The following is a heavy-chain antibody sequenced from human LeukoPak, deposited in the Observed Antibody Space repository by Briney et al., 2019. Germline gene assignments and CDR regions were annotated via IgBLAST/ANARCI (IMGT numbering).Heavy chain of an antibody. D-gene: IGHD3-22*01. Sequence: PSETLSLTCAVYGGSFSGYYWSWIRQPPGKGLEWIGEINHSGSTNYNPSLKSRVTISVDTSKNQFSLKLSSVTAADMAVYYCARPSGYYLHYFDYWSQGTLVTVSS. J-gene: IGHJ4*02. CDR2: INHSGST. CDR1: GGSFSGYY. CDR3: ARPSGYYLHYFDY. V-gene: IGHV4-34*01.